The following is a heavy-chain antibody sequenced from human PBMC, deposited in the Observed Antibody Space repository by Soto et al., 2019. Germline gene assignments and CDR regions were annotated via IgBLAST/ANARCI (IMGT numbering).Heavy chain of an antibody. V-gene: IGHV3-30*18. J-gene: IGHJ4*02. D-gene: IGHD6-6*01. Sequence: QVQLVESGGGVVQPGRSLRLSCAASGFTFSSYGMHWVRQAPGKGLEWVAVISYDGSNKYYADSVKGRFTISRDNSKNTLYLQMNSLRAEDTAVYCCAKEDRQLVRDYFDYWGQGTLVTVSS. CDR1: GFTFSSYG. CDR2: ISYDGSNK. CDR3: AKEDRQLVRDYFDY.